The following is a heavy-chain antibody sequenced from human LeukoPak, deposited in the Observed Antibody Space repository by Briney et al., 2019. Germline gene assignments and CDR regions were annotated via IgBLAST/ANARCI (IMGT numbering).Heavy chain of an antibody. CDR2: IWYDGSNK. CDR1: GFIFRSYG. V-gene: IGHV3-33*01. J-gene: IGHJ4*02. D-gene: IGHD6-13*01. Sequence: PGGSLRLSCAASGFIFRSYGMHWVRKTPGEGLEWVAAIWYDGSNKYYAGSVKGRFTISRDNSENTLSLQMDSLRGEDTAVYYCARDIVATGGRYFDHWGQGTLVTVSS. CDR3: ARDIVATGGRYFDH.